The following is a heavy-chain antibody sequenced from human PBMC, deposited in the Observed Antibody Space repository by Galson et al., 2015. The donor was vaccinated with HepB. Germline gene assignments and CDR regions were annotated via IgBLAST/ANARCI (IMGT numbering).Heavy chain of an antibody. J-gene: IGHJ4*02. V-gene: IGHV3-43*01. CDR3: AKARSRGFLEWLFSD. CDR1: GFSFHEYT. D-gene: IGHD3-3*01. Sequence: SLRLSCAASGFSFHEYTMHWVRQAPGKGLEWVSLLSWDGRSTNYADSVRGRFTISRDSSKNSLYLEMNSLRTEDTALYFCAKARSRGFLEWLFSDWGQVTLVTGSS. CDR2: LSWDGRST.